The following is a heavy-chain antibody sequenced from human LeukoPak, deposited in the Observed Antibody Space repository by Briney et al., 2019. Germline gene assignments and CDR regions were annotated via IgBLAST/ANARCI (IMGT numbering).Heavy chain of an antibody. Sequence: SETLSLTCTVSGGSISSSSYYWGWIRQSPGKGLEWIGSIYYSGSTYYNPSLKSRVTISVDTSENQFSLKLYSVSAADTAVYYCARQTLVRGVIGNPIEYWGQGTLVTVSS. CDR1: GGSISSSSYY. D-gene: IGHD3-10*01. V-gene: IGHV4-39*01. CDR3: ARQTLVRGVIGNPIEY. J-gene: IGHJ4*02. CDR2: IYYSGST.